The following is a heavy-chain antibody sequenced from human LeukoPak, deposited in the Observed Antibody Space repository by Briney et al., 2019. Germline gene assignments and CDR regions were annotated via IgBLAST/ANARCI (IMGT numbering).Heavy chain of an antibody. CDR1: GYTFTSYG. D-gene: IGHD3-3*02. J-gene: IGHJ6*02. CDR3: ARDDPQPIRLRYYWMDV. V-gene: IGHV1-18*01. CDR2: ISAYNGNT. Sequence: ASVKVSCKASGYTFTSYGISWVRQAPGQGLEWMGWISAYNGNTNYAQKLQGRVTMTTDTSTSTAYMELRSLRSDDTAVYYCARDDPQPIRLRYYWMDVGGQGTTVTL.